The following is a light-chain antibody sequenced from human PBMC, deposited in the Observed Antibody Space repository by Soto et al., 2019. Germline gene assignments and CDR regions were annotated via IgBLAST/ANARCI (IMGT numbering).Light chain of an antibody. CDR1: QSVGRN. Sequence: EIVMTQSPASLSVSPGERVTLSCRASQSVGRNLAWYQQKPGQAPRLLIHDAFDRATGIPVRFSGSGSGTEFTLTISSLQSEDFALYYCQQYDNWPPFTFGQGTKLEIQ. CDR2: DAF. V-gene: IGKV3-15*01. CDR3: QQYDNWPPFT. J-gene: IGKJ2*01.